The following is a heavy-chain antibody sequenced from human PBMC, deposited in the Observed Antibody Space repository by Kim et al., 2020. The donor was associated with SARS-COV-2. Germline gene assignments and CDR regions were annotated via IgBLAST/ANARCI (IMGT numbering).Heavy chain of an antibody. CDR1: GGSISSYY. CDR3: ARHRAPVLWFGEGYYYYYYMDV. J-gene: IGHJ6*03. CDR2: IYYSGST. V-gene: IGHV4-59*08. Sequence: SETLSLTCTVSGGSISSYYWSWIRQPPGKGLEWIGYIYYSGSTNYNPSLKSRVTISVDTSKNQFSLKLSSVTAADTAVYYCARHRAPVLWFGEGYYYYYYMDVWGKGTTVTVSS. D-gene: IGHD3-10*01.